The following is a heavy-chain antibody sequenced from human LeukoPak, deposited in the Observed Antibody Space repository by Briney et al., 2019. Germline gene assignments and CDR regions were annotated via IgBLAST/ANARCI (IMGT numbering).Heavy chain of an antibody. V-gene: IGHV4-30-2*01. CDR1: GGSISSSSYY. Sequence: PSETLSLTCTVSGGSISSSSYYWGWIRQPPGKGLEWIGYIYHSGSTYYNPSLKSRVTISVDRSKNQFSLKLSSVTAADTAVYYCARGDVGATAFDYWGQGTLVTVSS. CDR2: IYHSGST. CDR3: ARGDVGATAFDY. J-gene: IGHJ4*02. D-gene: IGHD1-26*01.